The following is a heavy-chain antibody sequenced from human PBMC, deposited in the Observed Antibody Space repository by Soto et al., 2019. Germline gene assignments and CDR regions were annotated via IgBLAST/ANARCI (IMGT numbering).Heavy chain of an antibody. J-gene: IGHJ4*02. CDR3: ARIGGYHGPLDY. D-gene: IGHD3-16*02. V-gene: IGHV4-59*01. Sequence: SETLSLTCSVSGVSISSYFWSWIRQPPGRGLEWIGYTYHRGSTNYSPSLKSRVAISLDTSENQFSLKVSSVTAADTAVYYCARIGGYHGPLDYWGQGTPV. CDR2: TYHRGST. CDR1: GVSISSYF.